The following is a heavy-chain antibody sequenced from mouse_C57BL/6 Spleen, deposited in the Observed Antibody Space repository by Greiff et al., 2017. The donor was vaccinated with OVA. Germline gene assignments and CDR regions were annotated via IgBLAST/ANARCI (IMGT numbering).Heavy chain of an antibody. V-gene: IGHV1-61*01. CDR3: ARIGHYYGSSYGYFDV. CDR2: IYPSDSET. J-gene: IGHJ1*03. CDR1: GYTFTSYW. D-gene: IGHD1-1*01. Sequence: VQLQQPGAELVRPGSSVKLSCKASGYTFTSYWMDWVKQRPGQGLEWIGNIYPSDSETHYNQKFKDKATLTVDKSSSTAYMQLSSLTSEDSAVYYCARIGHYYGSSYGYFDVWGTGTTVTVSS.